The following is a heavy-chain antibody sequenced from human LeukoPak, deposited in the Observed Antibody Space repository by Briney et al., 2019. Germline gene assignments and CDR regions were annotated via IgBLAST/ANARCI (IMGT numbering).Heavy chain of an antibody. D-gene: IGHD3-10*01. V-gene: IGHV1-2*02. CDR3: ARVRGSAAVN. CDR2: INPNSGGT. Sequence: ASVKVSCKASGYTFTSYGISWVRQAPGQGLEWMGWINPNSGGTNYAQKFQGRVTMTRDTSISTAYMELSRLRSDDTAVYYCARVRGSAAVNWGQGTMVTVSS. CDR1: GYTFTSYG. J-gene: IGHJ3*01.